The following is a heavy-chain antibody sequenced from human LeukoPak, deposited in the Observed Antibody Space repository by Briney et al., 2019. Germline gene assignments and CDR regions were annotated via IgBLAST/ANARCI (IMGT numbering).Heavy chain of an antibody. D-gene: IGHD5-12*01. J-gene: IGHJ4*02. Sequence: ASVKVSCKASGYTFTSYAMHWVRQAPGHRLEWMGRINAGNGNTKYLQKFQGRVTITRDTSSNTAYMELSSLRSEDTAVYYCARDWSGYDPANLFDNWGQGTLVTDSS. CDR3: ARDWSGYDPANLFDN. CDR2: INAGNGNT. V-gene: IGHV1-3*01. CDR1: GYTFTSYA.